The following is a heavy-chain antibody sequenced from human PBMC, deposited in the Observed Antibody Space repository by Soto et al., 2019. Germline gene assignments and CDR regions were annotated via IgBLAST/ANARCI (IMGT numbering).Heavy chain of an antibody. D-gene: IGHD4-17*01. CDR2: ISYDGSNK. CDR1: GFTFSSYG. V-gene: IGHV3-30*18. CDR3: AKDLGDYGFYYYYGMDV. Sequence: QVQLVESGGGVVQPGRSLRLSCAASGFTFSSYGMHWVRQAPGKGLEWVAVISYDGSNKYYADSVKGRFTISRDNSKNTLYLQMNSLRAEDTAVYYCAKDLGDYGFYYYYGMDVW. J-gene: IGHJ6*01.